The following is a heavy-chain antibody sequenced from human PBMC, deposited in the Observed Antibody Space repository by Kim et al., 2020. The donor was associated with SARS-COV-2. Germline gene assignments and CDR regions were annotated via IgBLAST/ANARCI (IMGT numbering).Heavy chain of an antibody. CDR2: VKQDGSEK. D-gene: IGHD6-19*01. V-gene: IGHV3-7*01. CDR3: ARDLLGAVAGTSDY. Sequence: GGSLRLSCAASGFTFSSYWMSWVRQAPGKGLEWVANVKQDGSEKYYVDSVKGRFTISRDNAKNALYLQMSCLRAEDTAVYYCARDLLGAVAGTSDYWGQGTLVTVSS. CDR1: GFTFSSYW. J-gene: IGHJ4*02.